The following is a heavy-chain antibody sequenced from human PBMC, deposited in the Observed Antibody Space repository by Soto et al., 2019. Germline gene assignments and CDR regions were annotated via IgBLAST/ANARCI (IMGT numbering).Heavy chain of an antibody. J-gene: IGHJ3*02. CDR3: VRRSPEDAFDI. Sequence: ASETLSLTCAVSGGPFSGYSWSWIRQPPGKGLQWIGHIYEGGNTYYTPSLESRVAISTGKSKNQFSLRLCSVTAADTAVYYCVRRSPEDAFDIWGQGTMVTVSS. CDR2: IYEGGNT. CDR1: GGPFSGYS. V-gene: IGHV4-34*01.